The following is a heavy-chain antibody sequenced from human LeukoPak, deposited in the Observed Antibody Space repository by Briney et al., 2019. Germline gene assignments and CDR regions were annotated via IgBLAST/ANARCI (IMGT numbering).Heavy chain of an antibody. D-gene: IGHD5-18*01. J-gene: IGHJ4*02. CDR1: GFSSSSYW. V-gene: IGHV3-7*01. Sequence: PGGSLRLSCAASGFSSSSYWMSWVRQAPGKGLEWVANRKQDGSEKYYVDSVKGRFTISRDNAKNSLYLQMNSLRAEDTAVYYCARDEIYSYGYGSYFDYWGQGTLVTVSS. CDR3: ARDEIYSYGYGSYFDY. CDR2: RKQDGSEK.